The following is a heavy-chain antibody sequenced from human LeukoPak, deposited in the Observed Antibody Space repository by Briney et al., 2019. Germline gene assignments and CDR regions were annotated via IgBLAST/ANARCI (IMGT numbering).Heavy chain of an antibody. CDR1: EYTFKDYY. J-gene: IGHJ6*03. D-gene: IGHD2-2*02. Sequence: ASVRVSCKASEYTFKDYYMHWVRQAPGQGLEWMGWINPNSGGTNYAQKFQGRVTMTRDTSISTAYMELSRLRSDDTAVYYCASIGYCSSTSCYTFDYYYYMDVWGKGTTVTVSS. CDR3: ASIGYCSSTSCYTFDYYYYMDV. CDR2: INPNSGGT. V-gene: IGHV1-2*02.